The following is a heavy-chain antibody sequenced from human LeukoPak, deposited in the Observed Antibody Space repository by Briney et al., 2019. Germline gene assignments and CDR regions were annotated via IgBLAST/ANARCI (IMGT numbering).Heavy chain of an antibody. J-gene: IGHJ6*02. V-gene: IGHV4-59*01. CDR3: ARDNCSGGSCYSRGSYYYYGMNV. CDR2: IYYSGST. D-gene: IGHD2-15*01. Sequence: SETLSLTCTVSGGSISSYYWSWIRQPPGKGLEWIGYIYYSGSTNYNPSLKSRVTISVDTSKNQFSLKLSSVTAADTAVYYCARDNCSGGSCYSRGSYYYYGMNVWGQGTTVTVSS. CDR1: GGSISSYY.